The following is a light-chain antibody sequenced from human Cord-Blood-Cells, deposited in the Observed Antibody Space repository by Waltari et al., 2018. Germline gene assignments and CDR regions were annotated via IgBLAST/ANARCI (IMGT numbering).Light chain of an antibody. Sequence: EIVLTQSPATLSLSPGERVSLSCRASQSVSSYLAWYQQKPGQAPRLLIYDASNRATGIPARFSGSGSGTDFTLTISSLEPEDFAVYYCQQRSNWPPEGTFGQGTKVEIK. CDR3: QQRSNWPPEGT. CDR2: DAS. V-gene: IGKV3-11*01. CDR1: QSVSSY. J-gene: IGKJ1*01.